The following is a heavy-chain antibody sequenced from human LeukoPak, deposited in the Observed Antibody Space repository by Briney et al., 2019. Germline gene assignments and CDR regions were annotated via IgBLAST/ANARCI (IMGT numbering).Heavy chain of an antibody. D-gene: IGHD6-19*01. Sequence: ASVKVSCKASGYTFTSYDINWVRQATGQGLEWMGWMNPNSGNTGYAQKFQGRVSITADESTTTAYMELSSLRSEDTAVYYCARVFSSGYYGGNDFWGQGTLLTVSS. V-gene: IGHV1-8*01. J-gene: IGHJ4*02. CDR1: GYTFTSYD. CDR2: MNPNSGNT. CDR3: ARVFSSGYYGGNDF.